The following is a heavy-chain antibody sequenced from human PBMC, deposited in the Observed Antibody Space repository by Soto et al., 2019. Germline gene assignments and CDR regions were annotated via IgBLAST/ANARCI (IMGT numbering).Heavy chain of an antibody. D-gene: IGHD3-22*01. Sequence: PGGSLRLSCAASGFPFSSYWMHWVRQDPGKGLVWVARINSDGSSRNYADSVKGRFTISRDNAKNTLYLQMNSLRAEDTAVYYCARVGYDCSGYYETLYYWGQGTLVTVSS. J-gene: IGHJ4*02. V-gene: IGHV3-74*01. CDR1: GFPFSSYW. CDR3: ARVGYDCSGYYETLYY. CDR2: INSDGSSR.